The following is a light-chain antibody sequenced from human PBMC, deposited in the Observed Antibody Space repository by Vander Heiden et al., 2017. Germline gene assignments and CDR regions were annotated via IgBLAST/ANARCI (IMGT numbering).Light chain of an antibody. CDR3: QQYGSSPKT. CDR2: DAS. Sequence: EIVLTQSTGTLSLSPGERATLSCRASQSVSSSYLAWYQQKPGQAPRLLIYDASTRASGIPDRFSGSGSGADFTLTISRLEPEDFAVYYCQQYGSSPKTFGQGTKVEIK. J-gene: IGKJ1*01. V-gene: IGKV3-20*01. CDR1: QSVSSSY.